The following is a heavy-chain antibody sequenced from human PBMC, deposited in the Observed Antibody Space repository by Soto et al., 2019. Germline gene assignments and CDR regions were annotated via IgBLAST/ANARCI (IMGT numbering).Heavy chain of an antibody. J-gene: IGHJ3*02. CDR1: GFTFSSYS. V-gene: IGHV3-21*01. D-gene: IGHD3-22*01. Sequence: EVQLVESGGGLVKPGGSLRLSCAASGFTFSSYSMNWVRQAPGKGLEWVSSISSSSSYIYYADSVKGRFTISRDNANHSLDLKMNSLSAEDKAVDYCARDPYEAVGFYDAFDIWGQGTMVTVSS. CDR2: ISSSSSYI. CDR3: ARDPYEAVGFYDAFDI.